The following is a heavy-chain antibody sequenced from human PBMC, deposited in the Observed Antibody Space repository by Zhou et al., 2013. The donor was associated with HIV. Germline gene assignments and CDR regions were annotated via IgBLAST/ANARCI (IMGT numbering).Heavy chain of an antibody. D-gene: IGHD5-12*01. V-gene: IGHV1-69*05. CDR1: GATWSHFA. Sequence: QVQMVQSGAEMKKPGSSVKVSCKASGATWSHFAMNWVRQAPGQGLEWMGGVIPAFNVINYAQNFRGRVTITTDESTTTVFLEVKSLKSDDTANYYCAGRQKYISGNVGDFDFWGQGNDDHRLL. CDR3: AGRQKYISGNVGDFDF. J-gene: IGHJ4*02. CDR2: VIPAFNVI.